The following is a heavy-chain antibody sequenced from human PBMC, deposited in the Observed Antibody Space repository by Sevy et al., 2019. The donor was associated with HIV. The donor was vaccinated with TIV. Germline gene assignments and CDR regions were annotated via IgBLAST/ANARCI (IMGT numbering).Heavy chain of an antibody. V-gene: IGHV3-30*14. D-gene: IGHD3-16*01. CDR3: ARTNYYEDY. CDR2: TSYDGRNK. CDR1: GFTFSSYA. Sequence: GGSLRLSCAASGFTFSSYAMHWVRQAPDKGLEWVAMTSYDGRNKYHADSVKGRFTISRDNSKNTLYLQMNSLRAEDTAVYYCARTNYYEDYWGQGTLVTVSS. J-gene: IGHJ4*02.